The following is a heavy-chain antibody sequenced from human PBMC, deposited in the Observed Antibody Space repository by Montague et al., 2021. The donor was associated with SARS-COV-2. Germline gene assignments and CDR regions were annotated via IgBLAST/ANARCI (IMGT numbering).Heavy chain of an antibody. CDR2: IHYSGST. Sequence: TLSLTCTVSGGSVSSSNYYWGWIRQPPGKGLEWIGSIHYSGSTYYKPSLKSRVTISLDTSKNQFSLKLNSVTAADTAVYYCSRGDFGVVIIPYYYYYMDVWGKGTTVTVSS. CDR1: GGSVSSSNYY. CDR3: SRGDFGVVIIPYYYYYMDV. D-gene: IGHD3-3*01. V-gene: IGHV4-39*01. J-gene: IGHJ6*03.